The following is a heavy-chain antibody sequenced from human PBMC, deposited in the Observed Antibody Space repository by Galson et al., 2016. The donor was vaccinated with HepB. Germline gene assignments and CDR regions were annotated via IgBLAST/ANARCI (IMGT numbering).Heavy chain of an antibody. Sequence: SVKVSCKASGYTFTGYYMHWVRQAPGQGLEWMGWINPNSGDTNYAQKFQGRLTMTSNTSISTAYMELGRLRSGDTAVYYCARTVSGYVLLDSWGQEPWSPSLQ. D-gene: IGHD5-12*01. J-gene: IGHJ5*01. V-gene: IGHV1-2*02. CDR2: INPNSGDT. CDR3: ARTVSGYVLLDS. CDR1: GYTFTGYY.